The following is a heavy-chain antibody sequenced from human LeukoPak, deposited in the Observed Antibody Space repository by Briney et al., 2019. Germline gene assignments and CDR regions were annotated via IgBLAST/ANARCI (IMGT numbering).Heavy chain of an antibody. CDR2: FIPIFGTA. CDR3: ARASGKPNYGMDV. D-gene: IGHD3-10*01. CDR1: GCTFSSYA. J-gene: IGHJ6*04. Sequence: SVKVCCKSSGCTFSSYAISWMRQAPGQGLELMGGFIPIFGTATYAQKFQDRVMITAGNSTSTTYMVLSSLRSENTAVYYCARASGKPNYGMDVWGKGTTVTVSS. V-gene: IGHV1-69*06.